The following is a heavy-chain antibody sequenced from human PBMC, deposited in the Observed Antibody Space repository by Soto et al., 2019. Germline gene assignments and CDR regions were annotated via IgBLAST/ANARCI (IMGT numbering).Heavy chain of an antibody. CDR3: ARRGATAGRRYYFDY. J-gene: IGHJ4*02. CDR1: GGSIRSDGYY. D-gene: IGHD6-13*01. CDR2: IHYTGST. Sequence: QVQLQESGPGLVKPSQTLSLTCSVSGGSIRSDGYYWSWIRQHPGKGLEWIGYIHYTGSTYYNPSLKSRVTISVDTSKNQCSLKLDSVTAADTAVYYCARRGATAGRRYYFDYWGQGTLVTVSS. V-gene: IGHV4-31*03.